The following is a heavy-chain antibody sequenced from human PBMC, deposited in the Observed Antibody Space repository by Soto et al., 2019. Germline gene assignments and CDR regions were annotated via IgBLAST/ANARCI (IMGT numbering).Heavy chain of an antibody. CDR1: GGSISSYY. CDR3: ARETTIFGVVPRSK. CDR2: IYYSGIT. D-gene: IGHD3-3*01. J-gene: IGHJ4*02. V-gene: IGHV4-59*12. Sequence: SETLSLTCTVSGGSISSYYWSWIRQPPGKGLEWIGYIYYSGITNYNPSLKSRVTISVDTSKNQFSLKLSSVTAADTAVYYCARETTIFGVVPRSKWGQGTLVTVSS.